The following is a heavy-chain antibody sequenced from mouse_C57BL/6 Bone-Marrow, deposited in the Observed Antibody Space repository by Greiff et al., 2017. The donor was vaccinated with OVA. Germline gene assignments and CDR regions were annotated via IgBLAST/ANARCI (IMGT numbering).Heavy chain of an antibody. CDR2: INPSSGYT. J-gene: IGHJ2*01. V-gene: IGHV1-4*01. Sequence: VKLVESGAELARPGASVKMSCKASGYTFTSYTMHWVKQRPGQGLEWIGYINPSSGYTKYNQKFKDKATLTVDKSSSTAYMQLSSLTSEYSAVYYCASRVYWGQGTTLTVSS. CDR1: GYTFTSYT. CDR3: ASRVY.